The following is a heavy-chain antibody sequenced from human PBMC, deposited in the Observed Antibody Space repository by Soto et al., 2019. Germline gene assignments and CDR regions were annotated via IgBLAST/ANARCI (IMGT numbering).Heavy chain of an antibody. Sequence: GGSLRLSCAASGFTFSSYAMSWVRQAPGKGLEWVSAISGSGGSTYYADSVKGRFTISRDNSKNTLYLQMNSLRAEDTAVYYCAKGTWGIVVVVAAMDYWGQGTLVTVSS. CDR2: ISGSGGST. V-gene: IGHV3-23*01. D-gene: IGHD2-15*01. J-gene: IGHJ4*02. CDR3: AKGTWGIVVVVAAMDY. CDR1: GFTFSSYA.